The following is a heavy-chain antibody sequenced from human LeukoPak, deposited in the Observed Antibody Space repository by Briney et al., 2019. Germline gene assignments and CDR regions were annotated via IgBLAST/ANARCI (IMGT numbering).Heavy chain of an antibody. V-gene: IGHV4-4*07. Sequence: SSETLSLTCTVSGGSISSYYWSWIRQPAGKGLEWIGRIYTSGSTNFNPSLKSRVTMSIDTSKNQFPLKLSSVTAAATAVYYCARHLGGPQYRSYRDVWGKGTTVTVSS. CDR2: IYTSGST. CDR1: GGSISSYY. CDR3: ARHLGGPQYRSYRDV. D-gene: IGHD3-16*01. J-gene: IGHJ6*03.